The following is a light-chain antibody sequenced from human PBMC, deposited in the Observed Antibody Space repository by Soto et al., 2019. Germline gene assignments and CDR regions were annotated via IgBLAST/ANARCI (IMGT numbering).Light chain of an antibody. CDR3: QQYNAWPLT. CDR2: VAS. Sequence: EIVMTQSPATLSVSPGERVTLSCRASQSVNSNLAWYQHKPGQTPKLLIYVASTRATGIPARFSGSGSGTEFTLTISSLQSEDFAIYYCQQYNAWPLTFGGGTKVEFK. V-gene: IGKV3-15*01. J-gene: IGKJ4*01. CDR1: QSVNSN.